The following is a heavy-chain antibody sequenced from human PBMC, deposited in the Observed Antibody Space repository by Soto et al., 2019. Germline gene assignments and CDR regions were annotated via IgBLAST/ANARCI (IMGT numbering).Heavy chain of an antibody. CDR2: IYWDDSK. J-gene: IGHJ4*02. Sequence: QITLKESGPTLVKPTQTLTLTCTFSGFSLTTDRVGLGWISQPPGETLEWIAVIYWDDSKTYRPSLESRLTITKDTSKTQVALTMTNMDSLDTAKYYCAPAYGGRSLYWGQGTLVTVSS. V-gene: IGHV2-5*02. CDR1: GFSLTTDRVG. CDR3: APAYGGRSLY. D-gene: IGHD1-26*01.